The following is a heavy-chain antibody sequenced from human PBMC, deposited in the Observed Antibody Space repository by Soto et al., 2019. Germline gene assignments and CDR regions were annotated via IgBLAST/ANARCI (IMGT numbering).Heavy chain of an antibody. CDR2: IYTSGST. Sequence: QVQLQESGPGLVKPSETLSLTCTVSGGSISSYYWSWIRQPAGKGLEWIGRIYTSGSTNYNPSLKSRVTMSVDTCKNQFSLKLSSVTVADTAVYYCARDNLGSGSYYLPFDYWGQGTLVTVSS. D-gene: IGHD3-10*01. V-gene: IGHV4-4*07. CDR3: ARDNLGSGSYYLPFDY. CDR1: GGSISSYY. J-gene: IGHJ4*02.